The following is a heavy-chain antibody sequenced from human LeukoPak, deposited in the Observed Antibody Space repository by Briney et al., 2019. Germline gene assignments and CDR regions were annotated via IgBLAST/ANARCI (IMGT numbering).Heavy chain of an antibody. CDR1: GFTFDDYA. CDR2: ISWNSGSI. V-gene: IGHV3-9*01. CDR3: AKDVAPRYSSSRPLIFDY. J-gene: IGHJ4*02. Sequence: PGGSLRLFCAASGFTFDDYAMHWVRQAPGKGLEWVSGISWNSGSIGYADSVKGRFTISRDNAKNSLYLQMNSLRAEDTALYYCAKDVAPRYSSSRPLIFDYWGQGTLVTVSS. D-gene: IGHD6-6*01.